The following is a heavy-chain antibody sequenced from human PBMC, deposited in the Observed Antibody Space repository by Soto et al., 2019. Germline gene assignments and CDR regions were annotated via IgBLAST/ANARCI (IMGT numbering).Heavy chain of an antibody. J-gene: IGHJ3*02. Sequence: QVQLVQSGAEVKKPGSSVKVSCKASGGTFSSYAISWVRQAPGQGLEWMGGIIPIFGTANYAQKFQGRVTITADESTSTAYMELSSLRSEDTAVYYCAKIKYPPTYQRGAFDIWGQGTMVTVSS. CDR2: IIPIFGTA. CDR3: AKIKYPPTYQRGAFDI. CDR1: GGTFSSYA. D-gene: IGHD6-25*01. V-gene: IGHV1-69*01.